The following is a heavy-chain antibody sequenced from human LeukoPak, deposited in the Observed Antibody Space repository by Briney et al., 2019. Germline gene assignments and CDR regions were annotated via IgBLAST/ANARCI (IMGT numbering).Heavy chain of an antibody. J-gene: IGHJ6*02. V-gene: IGHV4-31*03. CDR2: IYYSGST. CDR1: GGSISSGGYY. D-gene: IGHD6-6*01. Sequence: SETLSLTCTVSGGSISSGGYYWSWIRRHPGKGLEWIGYIYYSGSTYYNPSLKSRVTISVDTSKNQFSLKLSSVTAADTAVYYCARDRQLVTYYYYGMDVWGQGTTVTVSS. CDR3: ARDRQLVTYYYYGMDV.